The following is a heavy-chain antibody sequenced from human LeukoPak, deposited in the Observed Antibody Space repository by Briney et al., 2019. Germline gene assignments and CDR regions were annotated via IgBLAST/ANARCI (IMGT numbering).Heavy chain of an antibody. J-gene: IGHJ4*02. V-gene: IGHV4-4*07. CDR2: IYTSGST. CDR3: ARDLDSYSSTWYPYSSGWYLDY. Sequence: KPSETLSLTCTVSGGSISSYYWSWIRQPAGKGLEWIGRIYTSGSTNYNPSLKSRVTMSVDTSKNQFSLKLSSLTAADTAVYYCARDLDSYSSTWYPYSSGWYLDYWGQGTLVTVSS. CDR1: GGSISSYY. D-gene: IGHD6-13*01.